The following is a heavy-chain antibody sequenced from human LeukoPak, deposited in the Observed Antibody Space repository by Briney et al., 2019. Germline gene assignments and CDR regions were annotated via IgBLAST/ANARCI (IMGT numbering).Heavy chain of an antibody. J-gene: IGHJ3*02. V-gene: IGHV4-59*12. CDR3: AKSNGYGLVDI. CDR2: IFYSGST. CDR1: GFTFSSYW. Sequence: GSLRLSCAASGFTFSSYWMSRVRQPPGKGLEWIGNIFYSGSTYYSPSLKSRVTISLDTSRNQFSLKLNSVTAADTAVYYCAKSNGYGLVDIWGQGTMVTVPS. D-gene: IGHD3-10*01.